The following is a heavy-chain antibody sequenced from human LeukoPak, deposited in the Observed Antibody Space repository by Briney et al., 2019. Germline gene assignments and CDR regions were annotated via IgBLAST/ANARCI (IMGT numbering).Heavy chain of an antibody. Sequence: GSLRLSCAASGFTFSSYAMSWVRQAPGKGLEWVSAISGSGGSTYYADSVKGRFTISRDNSKNTLYLQMNSLRAEDTAVYYCAKDPYYDFWSGPFDYWGQGTLVTVSS. V-gene: IGHV3-23*01. J-gene: IGHJ4*02. CDR2: ISGSGGST. D-gene: IGHD3-3*01. CDR3: AKDPYYDFWSGPFDY. CDR1: GFTFSSYA.